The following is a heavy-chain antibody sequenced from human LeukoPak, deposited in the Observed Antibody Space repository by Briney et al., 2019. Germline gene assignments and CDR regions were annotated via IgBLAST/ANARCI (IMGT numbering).Heavy chain of an antibody. CDR3: APLDFWVPST. V-gene: IGHV1-24*01. Sequence: ASVKVSCKVSGYTLNELSIHWVRQAAGKGLEWMGGFDPEYGETVYAQKFQGRVTMAEDTSTDTAYMELRSLRSEDTAVYYCAPLDFWVPSTWGQGTLVTVSS. CDR2: FDPEYGET. CDR1: GYTLNELS. J-gene: IGHJ5*02. D-gene: IGHD3-3*01.